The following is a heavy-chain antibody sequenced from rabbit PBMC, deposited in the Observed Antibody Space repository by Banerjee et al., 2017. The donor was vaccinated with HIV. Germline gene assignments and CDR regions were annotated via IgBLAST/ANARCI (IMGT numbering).Heavy chain of an antibody. CDR1: GFSFSSSDW. D-gene: IGHD1-1*01. CDR2: IDGGSTGIT. J-gene: IGHJ4*01. CDR3: ARDVSSSGYSFDL. Sequence: EESGGGLVQPEGSLTLTCKASGFSFSSSDWICWVRQAPGKGLEWIACIDGGSTGITYYASWAKGRFTISKTSSTTVTLQMTSLTAADTATYFCARDVSSSGYSFDLWGPGTLVTVS. V-gene: IGHV1S45*01.